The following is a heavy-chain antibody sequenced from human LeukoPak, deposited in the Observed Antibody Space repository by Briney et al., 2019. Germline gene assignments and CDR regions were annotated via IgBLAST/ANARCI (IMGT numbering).Heavy chain of an antibody. CDR1: GGSISSYY. V-gene: IGHV4-4*07. CDR2: IYTSGST. Sequence: SETLSLTCTVSGGSISSYYWSWIRQPAGKGLEWIGRIYTSGSTNYNPSLKSRVTMSVDTSKNQFSLKLRSVTAADTAVYYCARDLYSGSYLNWFDPWGQGTLVTVSS. D-gene: IGHD1-26*01. J-gene: IGHJ5*02. CDR3: ARDLYSGSYLNWFDP.